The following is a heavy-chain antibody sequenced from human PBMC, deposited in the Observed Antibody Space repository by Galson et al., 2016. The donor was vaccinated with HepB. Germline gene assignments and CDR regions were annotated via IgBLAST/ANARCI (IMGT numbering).Heavy chain of an antibody. CDR3: AGGTAWHHFNF. CDR2: INVNGETT. J-gene: IGHJ4*02. Sequence: LRLSCAASGFSISSYAMRWVRQAPGKGLEWVSSINVNGETTYYADSVKGRFTISRDNSKSTLYLQMSSLRVEDAAIYFCAGGTAWHHFNFWGQGSLVIVSA. CDR1: GFSISSYA. D-gene: IGHD1-26*01. V-gene: IGHV3-23*01.